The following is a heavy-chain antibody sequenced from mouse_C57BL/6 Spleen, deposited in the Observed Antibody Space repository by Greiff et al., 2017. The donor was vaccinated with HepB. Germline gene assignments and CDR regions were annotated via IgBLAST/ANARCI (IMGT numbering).Heavy chain of an antibody. V-gene: IGHV14-4*01. D-gene: IGHD2-3*01. CDR1: GFNIKDDY. Sequence: VQLQQSGAELVRPGASVKLSCTASGFNIKDDYMHWVKQRPEQGLEWIGWMDPENGDTEYASKFQGKATITADTSSNTAYLQLSSLTSEDTAVYYCTKALDGYPDYWGQGTTLTVSS. CDR2: MDPENGDT. J-gene: IGHJ2*01. CDR3: TKALDGYPDY.